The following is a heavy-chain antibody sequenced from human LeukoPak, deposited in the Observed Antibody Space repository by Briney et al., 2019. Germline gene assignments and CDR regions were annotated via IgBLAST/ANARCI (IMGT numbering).Heavy chain of an antibody. J-gene: IGHJ4*02. D-gene: IGHD6-13*01. Sequence: PSETLSLTCTVSGGSITSYYWSWIRQPPGKGLEWIGEINHSGSTSYNPSLKSRVTISVDTSKTQFSLKLSSVTAADTAVYYCARAGYSSSWFFWGQGTLVTVSS. CDR1: GGSITSYY. CDR3: ARAGYSSSWFF. CDR2: INHSGST. V-gene: IGHV4-34*01.